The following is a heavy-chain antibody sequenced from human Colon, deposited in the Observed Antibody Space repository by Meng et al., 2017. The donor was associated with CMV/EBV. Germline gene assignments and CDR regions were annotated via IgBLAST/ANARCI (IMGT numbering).Heavy chain of an antibody. CDR3: ARATKSSCWEVLDY. V-gene: IGHV4-34*01. J-gene: IGHJ4*01. D-gene: IGHD2-2*01. Sequence: QVQLQEVGGGLLQPSETLSLTCSVYGESFSGYYWTWIRQPPGRGLEWIGESYYTGSTNYSPSLKSRVTISLDTSKNQFSLKLNSVTAADTAVYYCARATKSSCWEVLDYWGHGTLVTVSS. CDR1: GESFSGYY. CDR2: SYYTGST.